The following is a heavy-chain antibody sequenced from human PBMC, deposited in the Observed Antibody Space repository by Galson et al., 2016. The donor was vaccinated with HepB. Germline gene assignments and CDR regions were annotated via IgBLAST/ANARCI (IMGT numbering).Heavy chain of an antibody. D-gene: IGHD1-14*01. V-gene: IGHV3-21*06. J-gene: IGHJ4*02. Sequence: SLRLSCAASAFTFSTYSMNWVRQAPGKRLEWVSSISSSSSHIYYADSVKGRFTISRDNAKNSLYLQMNSLRAEDTAVYYCATDARKVGFFDYWGQGTLVTVSS. CDR1: AFTFSTYS. CDR3: ATDARKVGFFDY. CDR2: ISSSSSHI.